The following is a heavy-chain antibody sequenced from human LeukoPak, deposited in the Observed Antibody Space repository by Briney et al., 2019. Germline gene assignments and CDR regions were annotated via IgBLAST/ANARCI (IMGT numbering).Heavy chain of an antibody. Sequence: PSETLSLTCAVYGGSFSGYYWSWIRQPPGKGLEWIGYIYYSGSTNYNPSLKSRVTISVDTSKNQFSLKLSSVTAADTAVYYCARSSGSYLRRFDYWGQGTLVTVSS. V-gene: IGHV4-59*01. J-gene: IGHJ4*02. CDR1: GGSFSGYY. D-gene: IGHD1-26*01. CDR3: ARSSGSYLRRFDY. CDR2: IYYSGST.